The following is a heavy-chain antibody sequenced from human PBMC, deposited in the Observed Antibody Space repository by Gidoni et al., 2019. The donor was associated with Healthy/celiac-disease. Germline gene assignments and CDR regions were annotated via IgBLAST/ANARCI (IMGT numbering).Heavy chain of an antibody. Sequence: GQGLEWMGGIIPIFGTANYAQKFQGRVTITADESTSTAYMELSSLRSEDTAVYYCARDLTEEQWLVLGYYYGMDVWGQGTTVTVSS. CDR3: ARDLTEEQWLVLGYYYGMDV. D-gene: IGHD6-19*01. J-gene: IGHJ6*02. CDR2: IIPIFGTA. V-gene: IGHV1-69*01.